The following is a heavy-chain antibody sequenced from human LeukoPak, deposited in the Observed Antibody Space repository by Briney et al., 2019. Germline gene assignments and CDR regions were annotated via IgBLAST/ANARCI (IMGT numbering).Heavy chain of an antibody. CDR2: INWNGGST. CDR1: GFTFDDYG. J-gene: IGHJ4*02. V-gene: IGHV3-20*04. D-gene: IGHD6-19*01. CDR3: AKGHSSGWIVDY. Sequence: GGSLRLSCAASGFTFDDYGMSWVRQAPGKGLEWVSGINWNGGSTYYADSVKGRFTISRDNSKNTLYLQMNSLRAEDTAVYYCAKGHSSGWIVDYWGQGTLVTVSS.